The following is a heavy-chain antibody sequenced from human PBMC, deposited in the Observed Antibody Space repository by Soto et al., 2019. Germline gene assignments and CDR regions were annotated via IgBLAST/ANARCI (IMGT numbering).Heavy chain of an antibody. CDR3: ARDDVLCDGGRGCGNPLDG. CDR2: IPSGGTT. Sequence: EVQLVESGGGLVQPGGSLRLSCAASGFTVSSKYMTWVRQAPGKGLEWVSLIPSGGTTYYAESVKGRFTISRDTTENTLHLQMDSLRVEDTAVYYCARDDVLCDGGRGCGNPLDGWGKGTTVTVSS. CDR1: GFTVSSKY. D-gene: IGHD2-15*01. J-gene: IGHJ6*04. V-gene: IGHV3-66*01.